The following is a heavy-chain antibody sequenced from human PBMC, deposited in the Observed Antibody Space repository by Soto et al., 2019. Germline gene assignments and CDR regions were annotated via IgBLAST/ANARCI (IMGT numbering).Heavy chain of an antibody. Sequence: SSETLSLTCTVAGGSISSYYWSWIRQPPGKGLEWIGYIYHSGSTYYNPSLKSRVTISVDRSKNQFSLKLSSVTAADTAMYYCARVPDVWGQGTTVTVSS. V-gene: IGHV4-59*12. CDR1: GGSISSYY. CDR2: IYHSGST. J-gene: IGHJ6*02. CDR3: ARVPDV.